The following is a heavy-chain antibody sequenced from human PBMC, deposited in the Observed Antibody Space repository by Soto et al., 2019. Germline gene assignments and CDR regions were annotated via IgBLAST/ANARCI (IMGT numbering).Heavy chain of an antibody. CDR2: ISSSSYT. V-gene: IGHV3-11*06. D-gene: IGHD2-21*01. CDR1: GFTFSDYY. J-gene: IGHJ3*02. CDR3: AREVGGDASAFDI. Sequence: GGSLRLSCAASGFTFSDYYMSWIRQAPGKGLEWVSYISSSSYTNYADSVKGRFTISRDNAKNSLYLQMNSLRAEDTAVYYCAREVGGDASAFDIWGQGTMVTVSS.